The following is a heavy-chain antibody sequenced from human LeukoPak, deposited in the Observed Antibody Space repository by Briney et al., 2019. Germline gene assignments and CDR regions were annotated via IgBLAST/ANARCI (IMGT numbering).Heavy chain of an antibody. CDR3: AKEQLLLWFGELGG. Sequence: GGSLRLSCAASGFTFSSYAMSWVRQAPGKGLEWVSAISGSGGSTYYADSVKGGFTISRDNSKNTLYLQMNSLRAEDTAVYYCAKEQLLLWFGELGGWGQGTLVTVSS. J-gene: IGHJ4*02. CDR1: GFTFSSYA. D-gene: IGHD3-10*01. CDR2: ISGSGGST. V-gene: IGHV3-23*01.